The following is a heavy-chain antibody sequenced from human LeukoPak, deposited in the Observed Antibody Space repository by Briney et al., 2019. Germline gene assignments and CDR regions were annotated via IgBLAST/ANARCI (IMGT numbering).Heavy chain of an antibody. Sequence: SQTLSLTCVISGDSVSNNGVAWNWVRQSPSRGLEWLGRTYYGSKWSNDYALSVKSRITINPDTSKNQFSLQLNSVTPEDTAVYYCTSGRNSAIDYWGQGTLVTVSS. V-gene: IGHV6-1*01. CDR3: TSGRNSAIDY. D-gene: IGHD5-18*01. J-gene: IGHJ4*02. CDR2: TYYGSKWSN. CDR1: GDSVSNNGVA.